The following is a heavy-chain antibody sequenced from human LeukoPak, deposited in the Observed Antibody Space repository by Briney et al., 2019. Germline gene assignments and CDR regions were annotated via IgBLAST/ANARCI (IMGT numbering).Heavy chain of an antibody. J-gene: IGHJ4*02. V-gene: IGHV4-30-4*01. D-gene: IGHD5-18*01. CDR2: IYYSGST. CDR3: ARVVRGGYSYGIHDY. Sequence: PSETLSLTCTVSGGSISSGDYYWSWIRQPPGKGLEWIGYIYYSGSTYYNPSLKSRVAISVDTSKNQFSLKLGSVTAADTAVYYCARVVRGGYSYGIHDYWGQGTLVTVSS. CDR1: GGSISSGDYY.